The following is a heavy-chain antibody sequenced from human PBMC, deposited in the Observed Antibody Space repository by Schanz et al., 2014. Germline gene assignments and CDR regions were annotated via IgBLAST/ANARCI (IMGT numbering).Heavy chain of an antibody. CDR2: IKEDGSVK. D-gene: IGHD2-2*01. V-gene: IGHV3-7*02. CDR1: GFTFSDYW. Sequence: EVQLVESGGGLVQPGGSLRLSCTASGFTFSDYWMSWVRQAPGKGPEWVANIKEDGSVKDYVDSVKGRFTMSRDNAKNSVFLQMNSLRAEDTAVYYCARAGYDADNWFDPWGQGTLVTVSS. J-gene: IGHJ5*02. CDR3: ARAGYDADNWFDP.